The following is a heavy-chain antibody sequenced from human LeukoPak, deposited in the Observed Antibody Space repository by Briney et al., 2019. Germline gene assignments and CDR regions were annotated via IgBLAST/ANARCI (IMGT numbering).Heavy chain of an antibody. J-gene: IGHJ3*02. Sequence: TLSLTCTVSGGSISSGGYYWSWIRQPPGKGLEWIGYIYHSGSTYYNPSLKSRVTISVDRSKNQFSLKLSSVTAADTAVYYCARDIRYYSGSQSAFDIWGQRTMVTVSS. CDR3: ARDIRYYSGSQSAFDI. V-gene: IGHV4-30-2*01. D-gene: IGHD1-26*01. CDR1: GGSISSGGYY. CDR2: IYHSGST.